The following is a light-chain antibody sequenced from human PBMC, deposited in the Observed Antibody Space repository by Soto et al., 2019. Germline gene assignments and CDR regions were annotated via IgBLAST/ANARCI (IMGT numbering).Light chain of an antibody. V-gene: IGKV1-39*01. CDR2: AAS. J-gene: IGKJ3*01. Sequence: TQLSLSPSALSASVGARVTITCRASQSISSYLDWYQQKPGKAPKLLIYAASSLESGVPSRFSGSGSGTDFTLNISSLQPEDFATYYCQQSYIYPFAFGPGTKVDI. CDR3: QQSYIYPFA. CDR1: QSISSY.